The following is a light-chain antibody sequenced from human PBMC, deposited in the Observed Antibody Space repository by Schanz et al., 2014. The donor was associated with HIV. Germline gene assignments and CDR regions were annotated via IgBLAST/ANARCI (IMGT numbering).Light chain of an antibody. J-gene: IGKJ5*01. CDR3: QQYGTSLIT. CDR2: DAS. V-gene: IGKV3-20*01. CDR1: QSVFSSY. Sequence: EILLTQSPGTLSLSPGERASLSCRASQSVFSSYLAWYQQKPGQAPRLLIYDASNRATGIPDRFSGSGSGTDFTLTIIRLEPEDFAVYYCQQYGTSLITFGQGTRLEI.